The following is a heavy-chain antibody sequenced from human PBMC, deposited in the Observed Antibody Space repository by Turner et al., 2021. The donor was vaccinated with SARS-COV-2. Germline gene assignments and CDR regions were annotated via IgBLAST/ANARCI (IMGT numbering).Heavy chain of an antibody. Sequence: QLQLQESGPGLVKPSETLSVTCTVSDGSINTSPYYWGWIRQPPGKGLEWIGNIYYSGSTYYNPSLKSRIIISIDTSKNQFSLQVTSVTAADTAIYYCASRRGGSAAYNPWGQGTLVTVSS. CDR1: DGSINTSPYY. D-gene: IGHD6-13*01. CDR2: IYYSGST. J-gene: IGHJ5*02. V-gene: IGHV4-39*01. CDR3: ASRRGGSAAYNP.